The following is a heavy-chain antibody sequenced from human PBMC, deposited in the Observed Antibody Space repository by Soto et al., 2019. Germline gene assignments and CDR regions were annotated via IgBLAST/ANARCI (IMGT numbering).Heavy chain of an antibody. CDR2: ISSSGSYI. J-gene: IGHJ4*02. CDR1: GFTFSSYS. D-gene: IGHD5-18*01. Sequence: EVQLVESGGGLVKPGGSLRLSCAASGFTFSSYSMKWVRQAPGKGLEWVSSISSSGSYIDYADSVKGRFTISRDNAKNSLYLEMNSLRAEDTAVYYCARYYSYGYSFGYWRQGTLVTVSS. V-gene: IGHV3-21*01. CDR3: ARYYSYGYSFGY.